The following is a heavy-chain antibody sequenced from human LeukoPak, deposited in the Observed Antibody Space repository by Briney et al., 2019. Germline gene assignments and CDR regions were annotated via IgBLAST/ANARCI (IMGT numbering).Heavy chain of an antibody. D-gene: IGHD1-1*01. J-gene: IGHJ4*02. CDR3: ARGTGFDY. CDR1: VFTFSIYE. Sequence: GGSLRLSCAASVFTFSIYEMNWVRQAPGKGLEWVSYSSSSGNNKYYADSVKGRFTIYRDNAKNSLYLQMNSLRAEDTAVYYCARGTGFDYWGQGTLLTVSS. V-gene: IGHV3-48*03. CDR2: SSSSGNNK.